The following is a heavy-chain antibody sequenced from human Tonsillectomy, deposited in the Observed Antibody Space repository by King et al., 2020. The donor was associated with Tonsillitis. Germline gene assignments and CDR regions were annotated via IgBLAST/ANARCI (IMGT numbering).Heavy chain of an antibody. CDR1: GFTFSSYG. Sequence: QLVQSGGGVVQPGGSLRLSCAASGFTFSSYGMHWVRQAPGKGLEWVAFIRYDGSNKYYADSVKDRFTISRDNSKNTLYLQMNSLRAEDTAVYYCAKDMVSSSWTPPYNWFDPWGQGTLVTVSS. J-gene: IGHJ5*02. CDR3: AKDMVSSSWTPPYNWFDP. V-gene: IGHV3-30*02. D-gene: IGHD6-13*01. CDR2: IRYDGSNK.